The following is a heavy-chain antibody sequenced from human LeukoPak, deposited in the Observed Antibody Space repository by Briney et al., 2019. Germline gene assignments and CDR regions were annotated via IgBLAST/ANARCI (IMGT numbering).Heavy chain of an antibody. D-gene: IGHD3-10*01. CDR3: ARYSGSYSWDFDY. CDR2: INHSGST. CDR1: GGSFSGYY. J-gene: IGHJ4*02. Sequence: PSETLSLTCAVYGGSFSGYYWSWIRQPPGKGLEWIGEINHSGSTNYNPSLKSRVTISVDTSKNQFSLKLSSVTAADTAVYYCARYSGSYSWDFDYWGQGTLVTVSS. V-gene: IGHV4-34*01.